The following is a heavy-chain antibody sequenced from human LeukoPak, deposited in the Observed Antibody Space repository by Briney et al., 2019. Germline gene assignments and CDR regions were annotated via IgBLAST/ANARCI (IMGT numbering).Heavy chain of an antibody. CDR2: IHYSGST. CDR3: ARVELIVGATPQNFDY. V-gene: IGHV4-39*01. J-gene: IGHJ4*02. Sequence: PSETLSLTCTVSGGSISSSSYYRGWIRQPPGKGLEWIGSIHYSGSTYYNPSLKSRVTISVDTSKKQFSLKLSSVTAADTAVYYCARVELIVGATPQNFDYWGQGTLVTVSS. CDR1: GGSISSSSYY. D-gene: IGHD1-26*01.